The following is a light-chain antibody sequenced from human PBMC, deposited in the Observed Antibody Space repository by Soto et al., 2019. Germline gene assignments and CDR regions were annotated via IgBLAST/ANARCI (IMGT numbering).Light chain of an antibody. V-gene: IGKV1-9*01. CDR3: QQVKSYLCT. CDR2: AAS. Sequence: IQSSQSPSFLSASVGDRVTITCRASQDISIYLAWYQQRPGKAPKLLIYAASTLQRGAPSRFSGSGCGTDFTLTSSSLQPEDFANYYCQQVKSYLCTFGQGTNVDIK. J-gene: IGKJ1*01. CDR1: QDISIY.